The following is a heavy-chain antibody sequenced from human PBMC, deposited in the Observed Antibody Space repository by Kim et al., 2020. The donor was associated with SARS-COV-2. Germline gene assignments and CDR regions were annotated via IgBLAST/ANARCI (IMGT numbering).Heavy chain of an antibody. Sequence: SVKVSCKASGGTFSSYAISWVRQAPGQGLEWMGGIIPIFGTANYAQKFQGRVPITADESTSTAYMELSSLRSEDTAVYYCARDHYGISSGWKDFDYWGQGALVTVSS. J-gene: IGHJ4*02. D-gene: IGHD6-19*01. CDR2: IIPIFGTA. CDR1: GGTFSSYA. V-gene: IGHV1-69*13. CDR3: ARDHYGISSGWKDFDY.